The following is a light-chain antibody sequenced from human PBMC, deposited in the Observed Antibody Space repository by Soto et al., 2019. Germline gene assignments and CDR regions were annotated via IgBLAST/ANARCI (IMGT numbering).Light chain of an antibody. Sequence: EIVMTQSPATLSVSPGERATLSCRASQSVSSNLAWYQQKPGQAPSLLIYDISARATGIPTRFSGSGSGTEFTLTISSLQSEDFAVYYCQQYNDWPLTVGGGTKGDIK. J-gene: IGKJ4*01. CDR3: QQYNDWPLT. V-gene: IGKV3D-15*01. CDR1: QSVSSN. CDR2: DIS.